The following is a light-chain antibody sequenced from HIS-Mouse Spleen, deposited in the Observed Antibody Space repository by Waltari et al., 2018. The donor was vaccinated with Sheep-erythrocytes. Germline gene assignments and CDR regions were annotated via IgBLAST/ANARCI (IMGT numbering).Light chain of an antibody. V-gene: IGLV2-23*01. CDR1: NSDVGSYNL. Sequence: QSALTQPASVSGSPGQSITISFTGTNSDVGSYNLFSWYQHHPGKAPKLMIYEGSKRPSGVSNRFSGSKSGNTASLTISGLQAEDEADYYCCSYAGSSTPWVFGGGTKLTVL. CDR2: EGS. CDR3: CSYAGSSTPWV. J-gene: IGLJ3*02.